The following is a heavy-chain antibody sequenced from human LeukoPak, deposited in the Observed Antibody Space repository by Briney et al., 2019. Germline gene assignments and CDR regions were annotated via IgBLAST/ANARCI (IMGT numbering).Heavy chain of an antibody. Sequence: GVSLRLSCAASGFAFSRYGIVWVRQARGRGLEWVSGTSGSGGNTYYGDSVKGRFTISRDNSKNTVYLQMNSLRAEDTAVYYCAKAQGYLDYWGQGTLATVSS. CDR2: TSGSGGNT. CDR1: GFAFSRYG. V-gene: IGHV3-23*01. CDR3: AKAQGYLDY. J-gene: IGHJ4*02.